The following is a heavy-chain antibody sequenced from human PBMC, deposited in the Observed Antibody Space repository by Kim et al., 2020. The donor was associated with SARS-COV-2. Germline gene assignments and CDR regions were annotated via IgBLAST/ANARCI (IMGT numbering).Heavy chain of an antibody. V-gene: IGHV4-39*02. J-gene: IGHJ4*02. CDR3: ARESYSNYFDY. D-gene: IGHD4-4*01. Sequence: KYNPSLNGRVTMPVDTSKCLFSLKVTSVTAADTAVYYCARESYSNYFDYWGQGILVTVSS.